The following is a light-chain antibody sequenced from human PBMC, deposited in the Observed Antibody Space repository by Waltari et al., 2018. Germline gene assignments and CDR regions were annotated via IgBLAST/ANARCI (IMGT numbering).Light chain of an antibody. V-gene: IGKV3-20*01. CDR1: QSVSSS. CDR3: QHYVCLPAT. Sequence: IVLTQSPGTLSLSPGERATLSCRASQSVSSSLAWYQQKPGQAPKLLIYGASTSATVIAELFTGRWSTTVIRPTISILAPEDFAIYCDQHYVCLPATFGQGTKVEIK. J-gene: IGKJ1*01. CDR2: GAS.